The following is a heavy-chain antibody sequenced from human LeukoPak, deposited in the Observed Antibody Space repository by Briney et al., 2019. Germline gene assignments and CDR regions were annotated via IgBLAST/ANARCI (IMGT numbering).Heavy chain of an antibody. CDR2: IWYDGSNK. Sequence: GRSLRLSCAASEFTFSSYGMHWVRQAPGKGLEWVAVIWYDGSNKYYADSVKGRFTISRDNSKNTLYLQMNSLRAEDTAVYYCARVYQRTYYYDSSGSDAFDIWGQGTMVTVSS. CDR1: EFTFSSYG. V-gene: IGHV3-33*01. CDR3: ARVYQRTYYYDSSGSDAFDI. J-gene: IGHJ3*02. D-gene: IGHD3-22*01.